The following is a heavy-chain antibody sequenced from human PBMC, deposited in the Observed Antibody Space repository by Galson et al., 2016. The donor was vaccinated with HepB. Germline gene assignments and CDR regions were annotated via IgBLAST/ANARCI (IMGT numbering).Heavy chain of an antibody. CDR2: GYGGGGGP. J-gene: IGHJ4*02. V-gene: IGHV3-23*01. CDR3: ARGERYGSGWYGKNDY. Sequence: SLRLSCAASGFTFSSYAMTWVRQVPGKGLEWVSAGYGGGGGPHYADSVKGRFTMSRDISRNTLYLQMNSLRAEDTAVYYCARGERYGSGWYGKNDYWGQGTLVTVSS. CDR1: GFTFSSYA. D-gene: IGHD6-13*01.